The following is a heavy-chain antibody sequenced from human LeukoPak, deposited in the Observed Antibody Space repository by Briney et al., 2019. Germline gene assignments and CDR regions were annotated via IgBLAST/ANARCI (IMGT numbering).Heavy chain of an antibody. Sequence: GESLKISCKGSGYSFTSYWIGWVRQMPGKGLEWMGIIHLSDSDTRYSLSFQGQVTISADKSINTAYLQWSSLKASDTAMYYCARTTYGMDVWGQGTTVTVSS. J-gene: IGHJ6*02. D-gene: IGHD1-1*01. CDR1: GYSFTSYW. CDR2: IHLSDSDT. V-gene: IGHV5-51*01. CDR3: ARTTYGMDV.